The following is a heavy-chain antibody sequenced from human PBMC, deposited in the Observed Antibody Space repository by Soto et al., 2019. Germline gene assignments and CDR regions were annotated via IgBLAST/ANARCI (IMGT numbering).Heavy chain of an antibody. CDR2: IYHSGST. J-gene: IGHJ4*02. CDR3: ASSLLGHHYFDY. D-gene: IGHD2-15*01. CDR1: GGSISSGGYS. Sequence: PSETLSLTCAVSGGSISSGGYSWSWIRQPPGKGLEWIGYIYHSGSTYYNPSLKSRVTISVDRSKNQFSLKLSSVTAADTAVYYCASSLLGHHYFDYWGQGTLVTVSS. V-gene: IGHV4-30-2*01.